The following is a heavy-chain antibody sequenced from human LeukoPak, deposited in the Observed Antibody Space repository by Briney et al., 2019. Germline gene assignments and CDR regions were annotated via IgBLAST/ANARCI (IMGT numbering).Heavy chain of an antibody. CDR2: ISSGSTYI. Sequence: PGGSPRLSCAASGFTFSSYSMNWVRQAPGKGLEWVSAISSGSTYIYYSDSVKGRFAISRDNANNSLFLHMNSLRAEDTAVYYCARATVATYDAFDIWGQGTMVTVSS. V-gene: IGHV3-21*06. CDR3: ARATVATYDAFDI. D-gene: IGHD4-17*01. CDR1: GFTFSSYS. J-gene: IGHJ3*02.